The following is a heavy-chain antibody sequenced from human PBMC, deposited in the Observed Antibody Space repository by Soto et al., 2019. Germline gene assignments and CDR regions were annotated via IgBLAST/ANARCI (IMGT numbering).Heavy chain of an antibody. Sequence: GGSLRVSCAASGFTFSNFWMTWVRQAPGKGLEWVAHINPDGSEKYSMDSVKGRFTISRDNAKNSLYLQMNSLRAEDAAGYYCARGHYGMDVWGQGPTVTVSS. CDR1: GFTFSNFW. J-gene: IGHJ6*02. CDR2: INPDGSEK. CDR3: ARGHYGMDV. V-gene: IGHV3-7*05.